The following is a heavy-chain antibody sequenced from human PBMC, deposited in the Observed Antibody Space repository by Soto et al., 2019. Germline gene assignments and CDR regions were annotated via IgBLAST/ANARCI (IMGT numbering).Heavy chain of an antibody. J-gene: IGHJ6*02. CDR3: LSGWGCSYYHYGMDV. D-gene: IGHD2-15*01. V-gene: IGHV1-8*01. Sequence: QVQLVQSGAEVKKPGASVKVSCKASGYTFTSYDINWVRQATGQGLEWMGWMNPNSGNTGYAQKFQGRVTMTRNTSISTGYMELSSLRSEDTAGYYCLSGWGCSYYHYGMDVWGQGTTVTVSS. CDR1: GYTFTSYD. CDR2: MNPNSGNT.